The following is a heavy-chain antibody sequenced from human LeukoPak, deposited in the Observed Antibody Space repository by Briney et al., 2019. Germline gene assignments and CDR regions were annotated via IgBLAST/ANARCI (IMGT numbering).Heavy chain of an antibody. Sequence: SGGSLRLSCAASGFTFSSYWMHWVRQAPGKGLEWVAVISYDGSNKYYADSVKGRFTISRDNSKNTLYLQMNSLRAEDTAVYYCARDRREGWPLYYYYYMDVWGKGTTVTVSS. CDR3: ARDRREGWPLYYYYYMDV. CDR1: GFTFSSYW. CDR2: ISYDGSNK. V-gene: IGHV3-30-3*01. J-gene: IGHJ6*03. D-gene: IGHD1-26*01.